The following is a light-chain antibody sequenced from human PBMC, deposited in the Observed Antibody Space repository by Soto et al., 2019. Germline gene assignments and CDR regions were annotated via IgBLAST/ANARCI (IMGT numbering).Light chain of an antibody. CDR2: GAF. CDR3: QQYGSSPPRT. CDR1: QDFCIRY. J-gene: IGKJ1*01. Sequence: EIVLTQSPGTLSLSPGERATLSCRASQDFCIRYFAWFQQKPCQASRLLIYGAFSRATCIPDRFSGSWFWTDFTLTISRLEPEDFAVYYCQQYGSSPPRTFGQGTKVDIK. V-gene: IGKV3-20*01.